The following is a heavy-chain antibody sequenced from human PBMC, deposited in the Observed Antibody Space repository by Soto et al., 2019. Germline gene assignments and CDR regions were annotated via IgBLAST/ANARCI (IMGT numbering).Heavy chain of an antibody. D-gene: IGHD6-19*01. CDR2: ISTIGSTI. V-gene: IGHV3-11*01. Sequence: PGVSLRLSCAASGFTFSDYYMSWIRQAPGKVLEWVSYISTIGSTIYYADSLKGRFTISRDNAKNSLYLQMNSLRAEDTAVYYCARGGAGRRSGRMGAFDIWGQGTMVTVSS. J-gene: IGHJ3*02. CDR3: ARGGAGRRSGRMGAFDI. CDR1: GFTFSDYY.